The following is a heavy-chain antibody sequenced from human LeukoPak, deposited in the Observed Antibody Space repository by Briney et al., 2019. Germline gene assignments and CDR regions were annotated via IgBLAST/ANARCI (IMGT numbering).Heavy chain of an antibody. CDR3: VRDSYMFGSDY. Sequence: PGGSLRLSCVISGFTFTSYDFNWVRQAPGKGLEWVSYISNGGGTIYYADSVKGRFTISRDNAKNSVFLQMNTLRAEDTAVYYSVRDSYMFGSDYWGQGTLVTVSS. CDR1: GFTFTSYD. D-gene: IGHD3-10*02. CDR2: ISNGGGTI. V-gene: IGHV3-48*03. J-gene: IGHJ4*02.